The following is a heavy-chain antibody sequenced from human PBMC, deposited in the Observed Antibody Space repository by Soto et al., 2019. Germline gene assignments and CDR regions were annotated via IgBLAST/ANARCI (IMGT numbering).Heavy chain of an antibody. Sequence: EVQLLESGGGLVQPGGSLRLSCAASGFTFSSYAMSWVRQAPGKGLEWVSAISRSGGSTYYADSVKGRFTISRDNSKNTLYLQMNSLRAEDTAVYYCAKAAIFGVVIERVPFRWAQGTLVTVSS. J-gene: IGHJ4*02. CDR3: AKAAIFGVVIERVPFR. CDR2: ISRSGGST. CDR1: GFTFSSYA. V-gene: IGHV3-23*01. D-gene: IGHD3-3*01.